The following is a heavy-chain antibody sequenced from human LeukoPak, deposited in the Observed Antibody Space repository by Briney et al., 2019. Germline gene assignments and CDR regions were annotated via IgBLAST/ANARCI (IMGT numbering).Heavy chain of an antibody. CDR3: ARSVGDIDI. V-gene: IGHV6-1*01. CDR1: GDSVSSNSAA. CDR2: TYYRSKWYN. J-gene: IGHJ3*02. Sequence: SQTLSLTCAISGDSVSSNSAAWNWIGQSPSRGLEWLGRTYYRSKWYNDYARSLKSRIIINPDTSKNQSSLQLNSVTPEDTAVYYCARSVGDIDIWGQGTMVTVSS. D-gene: IGHD1-26*01.